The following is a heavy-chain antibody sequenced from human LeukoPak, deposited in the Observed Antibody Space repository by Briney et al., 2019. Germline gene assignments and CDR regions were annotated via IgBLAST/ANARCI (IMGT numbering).Heavy chain of an antibody. CDR1: GDSVSSITAA. CDR3: TRQYSSGWSYYYGLDV. V-gene: IGHV6-1*01. D-gene: IGHD6-19*01. CDR2: TYYRSKWYN. Sequence: SQTLSLTCAISGDSVSSITAAWNWIRQSPSRGLEWLGRTYYRSKWYNDYAVSVRSRITINPDTSKNQFSLQLNSVTPDDTAVYYCTRQYSSGWSYYYGLDVWGQGTTVTVSS. J-gene: IGHJ6*02.